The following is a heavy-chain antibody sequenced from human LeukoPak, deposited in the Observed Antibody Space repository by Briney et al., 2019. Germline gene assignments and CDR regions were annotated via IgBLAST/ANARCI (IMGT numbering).Heavy chain of an antibody. CDR1: GFTFSSYS. J-gene: IGHJ4*02. CDR3: AREGIVAYYFDY. V-gene: IGHV3-21*01. Sequence: NSGGSLRLSCAASGFTFSSYSMNWVRQAPGKGLEWVSSISSSSSYIYYADSVKGRFTISRDSAKNSLYLQMNSLRAEDTAVYYCAREGIVAYYFDYWGQGTLVTVSS. D-gene: IGHD2-15*01. CDR2: ISSSSSYI.